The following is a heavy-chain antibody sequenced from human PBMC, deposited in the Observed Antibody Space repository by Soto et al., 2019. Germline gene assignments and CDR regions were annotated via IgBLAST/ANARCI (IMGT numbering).Heavy chain of an antibody. CDR1: GFTFSSNA. CDR3: AKGFIVGATDAFDI. D-gene: IGHD1-26*01. J-gene: IGHJ3*02. CDR2: ISTSGAST. V-gene: IGHV3-23*01. Sequence: GESLRLSCAASGFTFSSNAMSWVRQAPGKGLEWVSAISTSGASTYYADSVKGRFTISRDNSKNTLYLQMNSLRAEDTAVYYCAKGFIVGATDAFDIWGQGTMVTVSS.